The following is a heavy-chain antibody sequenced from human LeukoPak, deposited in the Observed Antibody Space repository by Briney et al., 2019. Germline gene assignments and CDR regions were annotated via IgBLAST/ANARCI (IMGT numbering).Heavy chain of an antibody. CDR3: ARGGFVYYGSGSYYYY. J-gene: IGHJ4*02. CDR2: INHSGST. D-gene: IGHD3-10*01. Sequence: SETLSLTCAVYGGSFSGYYWRWIPQPPGKGLEWIGEINHSGSTNYNPSLKSRVTISVDTSKNQFSLKLSSVTAADTAVYYCARGGFVYYGSGSYYYYWGQGTLVTVSS. V-gene: IGHV4-34*01. CDR1: GGSFSGYY.